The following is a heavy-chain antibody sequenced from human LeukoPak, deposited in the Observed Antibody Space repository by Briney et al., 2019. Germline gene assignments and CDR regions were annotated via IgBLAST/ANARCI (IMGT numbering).Heavy chain of an antibody. CDR3: ARWPSFGVLDD. CDR1: GYTFTSHA. V-gene: IGHV7-4-1*02. J-gene: IGHJ4*02. D-gene: IGHD3-3*01. CDR2: INTNTGNP. Sequence: ASVKVSCKVSGYTFTSHAMNWVRQAPGQGLEWMGWINTNTGNPTYAQGFTGRFVFSLDTSVNTAYLQISSLKAEDSAVYYCARWPSFGVLDDWGRGTLVTVSS.